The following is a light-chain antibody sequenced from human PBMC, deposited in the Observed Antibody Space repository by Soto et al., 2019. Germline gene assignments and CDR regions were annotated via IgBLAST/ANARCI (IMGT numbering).Light chain of an antibody. CDR1: RSVSSSY. CDR3: QQYGSSPGVT. CDR2: DAS. Sequence: EIVLTQSPATLSLSPGERATLSCGAGRSVSSSYLAWYQQKPGLAPRLLIYDASSRATGIPDRFSGSGSGTDFTLTISRLEPEDFAVYYCQQYGSSPGVTFGQGTRLEIK. V-gene: IGKV3D-20*01. J-gene: IGKJ5*01.